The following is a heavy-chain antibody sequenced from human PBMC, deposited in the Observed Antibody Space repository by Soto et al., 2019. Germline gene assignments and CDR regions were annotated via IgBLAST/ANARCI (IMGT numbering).Heavy chain of an antibody. D-gene: IGHD3-10*01. Sequence: PSETLSLTCTVSGGSISLYYWNWIRQPPGKGLEWIGYIYYSGSTNYNPSLKSRVTISVDTSKNQFSLKLSSVTAADTAVYYCARDPGSGSYYGWFDPWGQGTLVTVSS. V-gene: IGHV4-59*01. CDR3: ARDPGSGSYYGWFDP. CDR2: IYYSGST. J-gene: IGHJ5*02. CDR1: GGSISLYY.